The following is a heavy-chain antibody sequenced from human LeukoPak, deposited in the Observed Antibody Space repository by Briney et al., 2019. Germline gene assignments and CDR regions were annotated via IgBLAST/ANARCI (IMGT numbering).Heavy chain of an antibody. V-gene: IGHV3-30*02. J-gene: IGHJ4*02. Sequence: GGSLRLSCAASGFTFSSYGMHWVRQAPGKGLEWVAFIRYDGSNKYYADSVKGRFTISRDNSKNTLYLQMNSLRAEDTAVYYCAREGPRWSSSWFDYWGQGTLVTVSS. CDR1: GFTFSSYG. D-gene: IGHD6-13*01. CDR3: AREGPRWSSSWFDY. CDR2: IRYDGSNK.